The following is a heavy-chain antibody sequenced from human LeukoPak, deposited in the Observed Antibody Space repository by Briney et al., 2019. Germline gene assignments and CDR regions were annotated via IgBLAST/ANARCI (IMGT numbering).Heavy chain of an antibody. V-gene: IGHV4-39*07. D-gene: IGHD6-13*01. CDR1: GFTFSSYT. CDR2: VYFSGGT. Sequence: PGGSLRLSCAASGFTFSSYTMNWVRQSPGKGLEWIGSVYFSGGTFYTPSLKSRLSISMDASKNEFSLTLTSVTAADTAMYFCARRLGSSWFDYWGQGTVVTVSS. CDR3: ARRLGSSWFDY. J-gene: IGHJ4*02.